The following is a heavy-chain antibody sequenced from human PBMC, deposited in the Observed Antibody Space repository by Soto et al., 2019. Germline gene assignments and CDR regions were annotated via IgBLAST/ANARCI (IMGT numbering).Heavy chain of an antibody. Sequence: QVQLVQPGAEVKKPGSSVKISCKSSGGSFSTSGFSWVRRAPGQGLEWMGGIIPFLGTTTHAQKFQGRVSLTADESTSTVYMELRSLRSEDTAVYYCAGGSLKIFGVIAMSYYHYGMDVWGQGTTVTVSS. J-gene: IGHJ6*02. CDR2: IIPFLGTT. CDR3: AGGSLKIFGVIAMSYYHYGMDV. V-gene: IGHV1-69*01. CDR1: GGSFSTSG. D-gene: IGHD3-3*01.